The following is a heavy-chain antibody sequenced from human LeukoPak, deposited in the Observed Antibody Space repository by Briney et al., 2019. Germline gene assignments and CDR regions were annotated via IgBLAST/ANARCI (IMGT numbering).Heavy chain of an antibody. CDR2: ISGSGGNT. D-gene: IGHD2-2*01. J-gene: IGHJ4*02. CDR3: AKGPKIPAPTYYFGY. Sequence: GGSLRLSCAASGFTFSSSAMGWVRQAPGKGLEWISAISGSGGNTYYAASVKGRFTFSRDNSKNTLFLQMNSLRAEDTAVYYCAKGPKIPAPTYYFGYWGQGTLVTVSS. V-gene: IGHV3-23*01. CDR1: GFTFSSSA.